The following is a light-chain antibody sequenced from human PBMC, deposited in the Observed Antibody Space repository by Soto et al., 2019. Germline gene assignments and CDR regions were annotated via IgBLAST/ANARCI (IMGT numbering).Light chain of an antibody. CDR3: TSYTSSPTLL. J-gene: IGLJ1*01. CDR2: EVS. V-gene: IGLV2-14*03. Sequence: QSVLTQPASVSGSPGQSITISCTGTSDDIGTYNFVSWYQQYPGRAPQLIIYEVSYRPSGVSNRFSASKSGNTASLTISSLQAEDEPDYFCTSYTSSPTLLFGTGTKVTVL. CDR1: SDDIGTYNF.